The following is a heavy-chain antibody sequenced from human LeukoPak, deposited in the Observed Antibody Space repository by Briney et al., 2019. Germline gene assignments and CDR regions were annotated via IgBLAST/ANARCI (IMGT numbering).Heavy chain of an antibody. V-gene: IGHV3-7*04. CDR3: ARGHYGMGV. CDR2: IKPDGSET. Sequence: PGGSLRLSCKASEFPSSTYWMTWVRQAPGKGLEWVATIKPDGSETYYVDSVKGRFTISRDNPKNSLYLQMNSLGVEDTAVYYCARGHYGMGVWGQGTTVTVSS. J-gene: IGHJ6*02. CDR1: EFPSSTYW.